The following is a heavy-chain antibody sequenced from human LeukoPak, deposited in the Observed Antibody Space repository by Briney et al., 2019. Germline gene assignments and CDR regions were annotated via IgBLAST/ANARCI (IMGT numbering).Heavy chain of an antibody. V-gene: IGHV3-7*01. J-gene: IGHJ6*03. CDR2: IKQDESEK. CDR1: GFTFSSYG. D-gene: IGHD2-15*01. CDR3: ARDAVLYCSGGSCYPNYYMDV. Sequence: GGSLRLSCAASGFTFSSYGMSWVRQAPGKGLEWVANIKQDESEKYYVDSVKGRFTISRDNAKNSLYLQMNSLRAEDTAVYYCARDAVLYCSGGSCYPNYYMDVWGKGTTVTVSS.